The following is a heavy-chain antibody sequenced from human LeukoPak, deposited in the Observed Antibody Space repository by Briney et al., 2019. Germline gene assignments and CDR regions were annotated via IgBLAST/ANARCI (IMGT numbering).Heavy chain of an antibody. Sequence: TSETLSLTCTVSGGSISNYYWTWIRQPPGKGLEWIGYIYYSGSTNYNPSLKSRVTISVDTSKNQFSLKLSSVTAADTAVYYCARGVGYDPLGYWGQGTLVTVSS. CDR2: IYYSGST. J-gene: IGHJ4*02. CDR3: ARGVGYDPLGY. D-gene: IGHD5-12*01. V-gene: IGHV4-59*12. CDR1: GGSISNYY.